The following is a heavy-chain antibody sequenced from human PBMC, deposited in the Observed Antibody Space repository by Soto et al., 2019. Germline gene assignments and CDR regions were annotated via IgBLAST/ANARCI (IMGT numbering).Heavy chain of an antibody. CDR2: ITWNSGHI. V-gene: IGHV3-9*01. Sequence: EVHLVESGGTLVHPGGSLRLSCAVSGFNFDDSAMNWVRQVPGKGLEWVSGITWNSGHILYADSVKGRFTISRDNAKKSLYLELNSLRPEDTALYYCAKGRSSMIVVVMDYWGQGTPVTVSS. J-gene: IGHJ4*02. CDR1: GFNFDDSA. CDR3: AKGRSSMIVVVMDY. D-gene: IGHD3-22*01.